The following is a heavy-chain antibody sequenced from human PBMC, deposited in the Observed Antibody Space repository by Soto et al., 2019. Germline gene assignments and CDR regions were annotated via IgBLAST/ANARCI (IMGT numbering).Heavy chain of an antibody. J-gene: IGHJ4*02. CDR2: ISGSGTNI. CDR1: GFTFSDYY. CDR3: AKLLSTGWYDPVFH. Sequence: QVQLVESGGGSVKTRGSLRLSCAGSGFTFSDYYMSWVRQAPGKGLEWMSYISGSGTNIYYADSVKGRFTISRDNAKNSVYLQMDSLRAEDTATYFCAKLLSTGWYDPVFHWGQGTLVSVPS. D-gene: IGHD6-19*01. V-gene: IGHV3-11*01.